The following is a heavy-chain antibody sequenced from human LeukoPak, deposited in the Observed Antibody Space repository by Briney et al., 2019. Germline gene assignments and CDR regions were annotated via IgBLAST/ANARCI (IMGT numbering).Heavy chain of an antibody. D-gene: IGHD1-26*01. J-gene: IGHJ4*02. CDR2: IWYDGSNK. CDR3: ARDGTGSSGDY. CDR1: GFTLSSYG. V-gene: IGHV3-33*01. Sequence: GGSLRLSCAASGFTLSSYGMHWVRQAPGKGLEWVAVIWYDGSNKHYAGSVKGRFAISRDNSKNTLYLQMNSLRAEDTAVYYCARDGTGSSGDYWGQGTLVTVSS.